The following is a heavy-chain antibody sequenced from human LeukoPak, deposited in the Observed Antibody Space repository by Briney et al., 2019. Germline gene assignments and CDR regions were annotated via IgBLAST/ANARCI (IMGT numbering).Heavy chain of an antibody. Sequence: GGSLRLSCAASGFTFSDYYMSWIRQAPGKGLEWVSYISSSGSTIYYADSVKGRFTISRDNAKNSLYLQMNSLRAEDTAAYYCARDLYDYVWGSYRTIDYWGQGTLVTVSS. J-gene: IGHJ4*02. CDR2: ISSSGSTI. D-gene: IGHD3-16*02. CDR1: GFTFSDYY. V-gene: IGHV3-11*01. CDR3: ARDLYDYVWGSYRTIDY.